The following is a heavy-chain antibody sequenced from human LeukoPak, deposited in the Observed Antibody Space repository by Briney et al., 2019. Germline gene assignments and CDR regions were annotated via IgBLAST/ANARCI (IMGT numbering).Heavy chain of an antibody. V-gene: IGHV3-23*01. CDR1: EFTFNRYV. CDR3: AKDRIEKGFNGAFDI. D-gene: IGHD2-15*01. J-gene: IGHJ3*02. CDR2: ISGSGSNT. Sequence: GGSLRLSCAASEFTFNRYVMNWVRQAPGKGLEWVSSISGSGSNTYYADSVKGRFTISRDNSKNTLDLQMNSLRAEDTAVYFCAKDRIEKGFNGAFDIWGQGTMVTVSS.